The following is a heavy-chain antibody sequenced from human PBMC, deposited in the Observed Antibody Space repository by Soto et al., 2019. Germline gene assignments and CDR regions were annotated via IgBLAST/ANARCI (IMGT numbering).Heavy chain of an antibody. D-gene: IGHD3-16*01. CDR1: GDSVSNYSAG. Sequence: PSQTLSLTCAISGDSVSNYSAGWNWIRQSPSRGLEWLGRTLYRSKWYNDYAVSVKSRITVNPDTSKNQFSLQLNSVTPEDTAVYYCARGHNYGFDYWGQGTLVTVSS. CDR2: TLYRSKWYN. J-gene: IGHJ4*02. V-gene: IGHV6-1*01. CDR3: ARGHNYGFDY.